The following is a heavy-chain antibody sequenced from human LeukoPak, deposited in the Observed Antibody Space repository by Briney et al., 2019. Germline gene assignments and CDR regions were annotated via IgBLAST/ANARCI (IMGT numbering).Heavy chain of an antibody. D-gene: IGHD3-3*01. J-gene: IGHJ4*02. Sequence: GGSLRLSCAASGFTFSSYGMHWVRQAPGKGLEWVAFIRYDGSKKYYADSVKGRFTISRDNSKNTLYLQMNSLRAEDTAVYYCAKDSHYDFWSGYYTYFDYWGQGTLVTVSS. CDR2: IRYDGSKK. CDR1: GFTFSSYG. CDR3: AKDSHYDFWSGYYTYFDY. V-gene: IGHV3-30*02.